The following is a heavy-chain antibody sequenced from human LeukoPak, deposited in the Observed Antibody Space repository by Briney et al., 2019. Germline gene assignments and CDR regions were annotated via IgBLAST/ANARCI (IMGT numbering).Heavy chain of an antibody. CDR1: GGTFSSYA. Sequence: GASVKVSCKASGGTFSSYAISWVRQAPGQGLEWMGGIIPIFGTANYAQKFQGRVTITTDESTSTAYMELSSLRFEDTAVYYCASSPPLKYYFDYWGQGTLVTVSS. V-gene: IGHV1-69*05. CDR3: ASSPPLKYYFDY. J-gene: IGHJ4*02. CDR2: IIPIFGTA.